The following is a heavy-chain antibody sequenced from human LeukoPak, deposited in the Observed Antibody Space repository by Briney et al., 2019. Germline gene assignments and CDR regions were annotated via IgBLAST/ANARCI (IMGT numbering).Heavy chain of an antibody. D-gene: IGHD6-13*01. J-gene: IGHJ4*02. V-gene: IGHV3-48*04. Sequence: GGSLRLSCAASGFTFSSYSMNWVRQAPGKGLEWVSYVSSSSSTIYYADSVKGRFTISRDNAKNSLYLQMNSLRAEDTAVYYCARFGPFSSSWYWGQGTLVAASS. CDR3: ARFGPFSSSWY. CDR1: GFTFSSYS. CDR2: VSSSSSTI.